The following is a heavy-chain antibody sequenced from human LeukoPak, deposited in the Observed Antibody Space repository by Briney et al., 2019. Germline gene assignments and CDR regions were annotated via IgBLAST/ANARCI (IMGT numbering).Heavy chain of an antibody. Sequence: SETLSLTCTVSGGSIISGGYSWSWIRQHPGKGLEWFGSTYYSLSTYYNPSHKSRVTASADTSKNQFSLKLRSMTAADTAVYYCARVTRTFYDILTGRSREGRFDYWGQGTLVTVSS. D-gene: IGHD3-9*01. CDR2: TYYSLST. CDR3: ARVTRTFYDILTGRSREGRFDY. J-gene: IGHJ4*02. CDR1: GGSIISGGYS. V-gene: IGHV4-31*03.